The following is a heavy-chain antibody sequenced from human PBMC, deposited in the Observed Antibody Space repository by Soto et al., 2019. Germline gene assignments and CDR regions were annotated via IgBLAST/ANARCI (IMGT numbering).Heavy chain of an antibody. CDR2: IFYDGYT. J-gene: IGHJ4*02. CDR3: ARLQAAVPHY. V-gene: IGHV4-39*01. D-gene: IGHD6-13*01. Sequence: QVQLQESGPGLVMPSETLSLTCTVSGDSISGSPYFWGWIRQPPGKRLEWIGSIFYDGYTLYTPSLXXXXTISVDTSXXXXSLKLTSVAAADTAIYFCARLQAAVPHYWGQGILVTVSS. CDR1: GDSISGSPYF.